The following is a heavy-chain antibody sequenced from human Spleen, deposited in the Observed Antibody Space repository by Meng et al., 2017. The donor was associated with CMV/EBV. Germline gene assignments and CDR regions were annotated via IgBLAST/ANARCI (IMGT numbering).Heavy chain of an antibody. Sequence: SETLSLTCSVSGYSISSYYWTWIRQPPGKGLEWIGFIYYSGSTNYNPSLKSRVTISVDTSKNQFSLTLTSVTAADTAVYYCARDRSSKYYYYGMDVWGQGTTVTVSS. J-gene: IGHJ6*02. D-gene: IGHD3-10*01. CDR3: ARDRSSKYYYYGMDV. CDR1: GYSISSYY. CDR2: IYYSGST. V-gene: IGHV4-59*01.